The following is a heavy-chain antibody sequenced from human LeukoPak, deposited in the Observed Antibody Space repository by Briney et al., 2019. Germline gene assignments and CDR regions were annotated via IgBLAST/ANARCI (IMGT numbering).Heavy chain of an antibody. D-gene: IGHD6-19*01. Sequence: GGSLRLSCAASGFTFSSYAMSWVRQAPGKGLEWVSAISGSGGSTYYADSVKGRFTISRDNPKNTLYLQMSSLRAEDTAVYYCAKMVVAGTFVRRTDKKYYFDYWGQGTLVTVSS. V-gene: IGHV3-23*01. J-gene: IGHJ4*02. CDR3: AKMVVAGTFVRRTDKKYYFDY. CDR2: ISGSGGST. CDR1: GFTFSSYA.